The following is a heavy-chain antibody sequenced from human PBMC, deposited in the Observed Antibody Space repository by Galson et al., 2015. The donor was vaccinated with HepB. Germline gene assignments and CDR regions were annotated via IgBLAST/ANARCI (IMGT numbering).Heavy chain of an antibody. Sequence: SVKVSCKASRGTLSKSAISWVRQAPGQGLEWVGGIVPMFGITNHAQKLRDRVTITADESTNTAYMELGGLTYEDTAAYYCANKAVGQCLGSSCYSGDYWGQGTLVTVSA. CDR2: IVPMFGIT. J-gene: IGHJ4*02. D-gene: IGHD2-15*01. V-gene: IGHV1-69*13. CDR3: ANKAVGQCLGSSCYSGDY. CDR1: RGTLSKSA.